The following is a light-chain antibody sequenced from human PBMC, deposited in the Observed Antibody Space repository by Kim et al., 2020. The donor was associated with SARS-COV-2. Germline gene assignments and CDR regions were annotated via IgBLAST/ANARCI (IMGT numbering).Light chain of an antibody. Sequence: ASIGDRVTITCRPSQSINTYLNWYQQKPGKAPKFLIYDASTLESGVPSRFSGSGSGTEFTLTISSLQPEDFAVYFCQQSYSTPWTFGQGTKVDIK. CDR2: DAS. CDR3: QQSYSTPWT. CDR1: QSINTY. V-gene: IGKV1-39*01. J-gene: IGKJ1*01.